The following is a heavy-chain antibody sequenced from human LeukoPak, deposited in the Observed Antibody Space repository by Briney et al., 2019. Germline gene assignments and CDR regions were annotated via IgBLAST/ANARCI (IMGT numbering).Heavy chain of an antibody. CDR1: GGSISSGSYC. Sequence: SETLSLTCTVSGGSISSGSYCWGCIRQPPGEGLGWIGSSYYSGGTYHNPHRKSQVTISDDNAKTQFPLNLSSVPGADTAEYYCARRGNCRYVFDNWGQGTLPIVSS. J-gene: IGHJ4*02. D-gene: IGHD2-15*01. CDR2: SYYSGGT. V-gene: IGHV4-39*01. CDR3: ARRGNCRYVFDN.